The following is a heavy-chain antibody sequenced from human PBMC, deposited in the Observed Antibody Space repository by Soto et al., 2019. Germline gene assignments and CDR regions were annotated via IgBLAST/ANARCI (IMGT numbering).Heavy chain of an antibody. CDR1: GCSISSSSYY. D-gene: IGHD4-17*01. CDR2: IYYSGST. V-gene: IGHV4-39*01. J-gene: IGHJ6*03. Sequence: PSETLSLTCTVSGCSISSSSYYWGWIRQPPGKGLEWIGSIYYSGSTYYNPSLKSRVTISVDTSKNQFSLKLSSVTAADTAVYYCARLYCGDSRYYYYYYMDVWGKGTTVTVSS. CDR3: ARLYCGDSRYYYYYYMDV.